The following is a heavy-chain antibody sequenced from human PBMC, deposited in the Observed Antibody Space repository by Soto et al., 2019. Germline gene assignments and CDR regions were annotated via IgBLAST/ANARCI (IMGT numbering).Heavy chain of an antibody. J-gene: IGHJ5*02. Sequence: SETLSLTCTVSGGSISSGDYYWLWIRQPPGKGLEWSGYIYYSGSAYYNPSLNSRVTISVDTSKNEFSLKLSSVTAADTAVYYCARDHKDTATAPNWFDPWGQGTLVTVSS. CDR3: ARDHKDTATAPNWFDP. V-gene: IGHV4-30-4*01. CDR2: IYYSGSA. CDR1: GGSISSGDYY. D-gene: IGHD5-18*01.